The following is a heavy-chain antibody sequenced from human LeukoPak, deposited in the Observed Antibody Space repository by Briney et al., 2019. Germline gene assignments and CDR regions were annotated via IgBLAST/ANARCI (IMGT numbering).Heavy chain of an antibody. Sequence: GGSLRLSCAASGFTFSSYAMHWVRQAPGKGLEWVAVISYDGSNKYYADSVKGRFTISRDNSKNTPYLQMNSLRAEDTAVYFCARNYYDSSGYYYGAYWGQGTLVTVSS. D-gene: IGHD3-22*01. CDR1: GFTFSSYA. CDR2: ISYDGSNK. J-gene: IGHJ4*02. CDR3: ARNYYDSSGYYYGAY. V-gene: IGHV3-30-3*01.